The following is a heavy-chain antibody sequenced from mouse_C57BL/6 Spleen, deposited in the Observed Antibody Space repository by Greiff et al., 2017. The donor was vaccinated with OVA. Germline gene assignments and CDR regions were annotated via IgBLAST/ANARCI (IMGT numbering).Heavy chain of an antibody. V-gene: IGHV3-6*01. CDR3: AREGGNYYFDY. J-gene: IGHJ2*01. D-gene: IGHD2-1*01. CDR2: ISYDGSN. Sequence: EVQLQQSGPGLVKPSQSLSLPCSVTGYSITSGYYWNWIRQFPGNKLEWMGYISYDGSNIYNPSLKNRISITRDTSKNQFFLKLNSVTTEDTATYCGAREGGNYYFDYWGQGTTLTVSS. CDR1: GYSITSGYY.